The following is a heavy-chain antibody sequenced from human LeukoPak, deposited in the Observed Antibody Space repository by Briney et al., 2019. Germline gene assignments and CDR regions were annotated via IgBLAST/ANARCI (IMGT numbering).Heavy chain of an antibody. CDR2: IYTSGST. CDR3: ARDGYCSSTSCYDAFDI. Sequence: SETLSLTRTVSGGSISSGSYFWSWIRQPAGRGLEWIGHIYTSGSTNYNPSLKSRLTISVDTSKNQFSLKLSSVTAADTAVYYCARDGYCSSTSCYDAFDIWGQGTMVTVSS. D-gene: IGHD2-2*03. CDR1: GGSISSGSYF. J-gene: IGHJ3*02. V-gene: IGHV4-61*09.